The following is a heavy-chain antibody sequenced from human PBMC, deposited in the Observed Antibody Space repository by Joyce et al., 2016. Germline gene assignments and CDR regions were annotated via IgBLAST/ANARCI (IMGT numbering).Heavy chain of an antibody. V-gene: IGHV4-30-2*01. Sequence: QLQLQESGSGLVKPSQTLSLTCAVSGDSVSIGGYSWSWIRQPPGKGLEWIGYIYHNGSTYYNPSLKIRVTITVDRSKNQFSLKLAAVTAADTAVYYCASGFNFKGRSFFDYWGQGALVTVSS. CDR1: GDSVSIGGYS. D-gene: IGHD3-10*01. CDR3: ASGFNFKGRSFFDY. CDR2: IYHNGST. J-gene: IGHJ4*02.